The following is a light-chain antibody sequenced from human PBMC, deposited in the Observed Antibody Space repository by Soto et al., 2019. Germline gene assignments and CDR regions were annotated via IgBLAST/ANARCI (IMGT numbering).Light chain of an antibody. CDR1: QSISRS. CDR3: QQYSDFLIS. CDR2: DAS. J-gene: IGKJ3*01. Sequence: DIQMTQSPSTLSASVGDRATITCRASQSISRSLAWYQQKPGKAPNLLIYDASSLEGGVPSRFSGSGFGTEFTLTITNLQPADFATYYCQQYSDFLISFGPGTTVDFK. V-gene: IGKV1-5*01.